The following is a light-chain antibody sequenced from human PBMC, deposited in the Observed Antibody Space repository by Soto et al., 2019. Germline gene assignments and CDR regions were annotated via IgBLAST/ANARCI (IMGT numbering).Light chain of an antibody. CDR2: GAS. Sequence: EIVLTQSPGTLSLSPGERATLSCRASQSVSSSYLAWYQQKPGQAPRLLIYGASSRATGIPDRFSGSGSGTDFTLTISRLEPADFAVYYCQQYDSSPLTFGGGTKLEIK. V-gene: IGKV3-20*01. CDR1: QSVSSSY. CDR3: QQYDSSPLT. J-gene: IGKJ4*01.